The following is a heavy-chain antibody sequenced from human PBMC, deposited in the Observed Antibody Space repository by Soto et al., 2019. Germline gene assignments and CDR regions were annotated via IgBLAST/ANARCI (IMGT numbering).Heavy chain of an antibody. Sequence: EVQLVESGGGLVQPGGSLRLSCAASGFTFSSYSMNWVRQAPGKGLEWVSYISSSSSTKYYADSVKGRFTISRDNAKNSLYWQMNGLWAGDTAVYYCARRTDYPDLFKAYYYGMDVWGQGTTVTVSS. CDR1: GFTFSSYS. V-gene: IGHV3-48*01. J-gene: IGHJ6*02. CDR2: ISSSSSTK. CDR3: ARRTDYPDLFKAYYYGMDV. D-gene: IGHD5-12*01.